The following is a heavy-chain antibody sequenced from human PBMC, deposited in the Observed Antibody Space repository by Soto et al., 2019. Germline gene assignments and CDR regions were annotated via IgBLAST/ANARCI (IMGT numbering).Heavy chain of an antibody. CDR2: ISADGSGT. J-gene: IGHJ4*02. Sequence: GGSLRLSCAASGFTFSTYAMSWARQAPGKGLEWVSTISADGSGTHYADSVRGRFTISRDNSKNTLYLQMERLRVEDTAVYYCDGSDFWGQGTLVTVSS. CDR1: GFTFSTYA. CDR3: DGSDF. V-gene: IGHV3-23*01. D-gene: IGHD1-26*01.